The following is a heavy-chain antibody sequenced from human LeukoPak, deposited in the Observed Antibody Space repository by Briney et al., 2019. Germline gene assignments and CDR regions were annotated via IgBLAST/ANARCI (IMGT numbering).Heavy chain of an antibody. D-gene: IGHD3-9*01. V-gene: IGHV4-34*01. CDR2: INHSGST. CDR3: ARARYFDWSLDY. J-gene: IGHJ4*02. Sequence: PSETLSLTCAVSGGSFSGYYWSWIRQPPGKGLEWIGEINHSGSTNYNPSLKSRVTISVDTSKNQFSLKLSSVTAADTAVYYCARARYFDWSLDYWGEGTLVTVSS. CDR1: GGSFSGYY.